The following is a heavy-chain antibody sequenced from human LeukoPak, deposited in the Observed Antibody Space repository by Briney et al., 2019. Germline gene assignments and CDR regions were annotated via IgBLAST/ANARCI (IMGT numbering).Heavy chain of an antibody. Sequence: ASVKVSCKSSGYTFTTYAMHWVRQAPGQRPEWMGWIIVGSGKTKYSQKFQGRVTMTRDTSTSTVYMELSSLRSEDTAVYYCARGVRSDCYSCFDYWGQGTLVTVSS. CDR3: ARGVRSDCYSCFDY. J-gene: IGHJ4*02. V-gene: IGHV1-3*01. D-gene: IGHD2-15*01. CDR1: GYTFTTYA. CDR2: IIVGSGKT.